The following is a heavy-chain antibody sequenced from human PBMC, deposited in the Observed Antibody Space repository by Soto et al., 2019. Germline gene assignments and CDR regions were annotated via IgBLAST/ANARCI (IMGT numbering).Heavy chain of an antibody. CDR2: ISWNSANI. V-gene: IGHV3-9*01. J-gene: IGHJ6*02. CDR1: GFTFDDHA. D-gene: IGHD2-15*01. Sequence: PGGSLRLSCAASGFTFDDHAMHWVRQVPGKGLEWVSAISWNSANIGYADSVKGRFTISRDNAKSSLYLQMNSLRAEDTAVYYCAKGVVRIVATPNCSGGSCYSDFYYYGMDVWGQGTTVTVSS. CDR3: AKGVVRIVATPNCSGGSCYSDFYYYGMDV.